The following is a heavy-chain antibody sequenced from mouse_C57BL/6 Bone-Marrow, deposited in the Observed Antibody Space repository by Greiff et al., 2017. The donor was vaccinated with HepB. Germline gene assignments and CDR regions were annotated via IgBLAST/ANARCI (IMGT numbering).Heavy chain of an antibody. CDR2: INPNNGGT. Sequence: EVKLQQSGPELVKPGASVKISCKASGYTFTDYYMNWVKQSHGKSLEWIGDINPNNGGTSYNQKFKGKATLTVDKSSSTAYMELRILTSEDSAVYYCARHPYYFDYWGQGTALTVSS. J-gene: IGHJ2*01. V-gene: IGHV1-26*01. CDR3: ARHPYYFDY. CDR1: GYTFTDYY.